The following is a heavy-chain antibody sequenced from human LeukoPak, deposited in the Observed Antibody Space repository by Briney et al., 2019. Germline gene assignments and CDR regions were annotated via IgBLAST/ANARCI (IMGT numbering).Heavy chain of an antibody. CDR3: AKDRGYSYGYKDY. CDR1: GFTFSSYA. J-gene: IGHJ4*02. CDR2: ISGSGGST. Sequence: GGSLRLSCAASGFTFSSYAMSWVRQAPGKGLEWVSAISGSGGSTYYADSVKGRFTISRDNSKNTLYLQMSSLRAEDTAVYYCAKDRGYSYGYKDYWGQGTLVTVSS. V-gene: IGHV3-23*01. D-gene: IGHD5-18*01.